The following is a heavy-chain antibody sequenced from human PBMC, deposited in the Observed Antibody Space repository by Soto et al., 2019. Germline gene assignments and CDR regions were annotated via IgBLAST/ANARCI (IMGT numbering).Heavy chain of an antibody. J-gene: IGHJ6*02. V-gene: IGHV1-46*01. CDR1: GYTFTSYY. Sequence: ASVKVSCKASGYTFTSYYMHWVRQAPGQGLEWMGIINPSGGSTSYAQKFQGRVTMTRDTSTSTVYMELSSLRSEDTAVYYCARGGKDQLRNYYGMDVWGQGTTVTVSS. CDR2: INPSGGST. CDR3: ARGGKDQLRNYYGMDV. D-gene: IGHD2-2*01.